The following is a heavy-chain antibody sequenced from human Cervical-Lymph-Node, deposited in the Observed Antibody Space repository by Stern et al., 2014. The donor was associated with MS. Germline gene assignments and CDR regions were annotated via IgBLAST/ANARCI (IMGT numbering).Heavy chain of an antibody. CDR2: IRGSGRST. J-gene: IGHJ4*02. Sequence: VQLVQSGGGVAQPGGSLRLSCVVSGFTFNSYAMNWVRQAPGKGLIWVSCIRGSGRSTYYTDSVKGRFTISRDNSKKTLYLQMNGLRVEDTAVYYCAKDHRIAAPGSTPFDSWGPGTLVTVSS. D-gene: IGHD6-13*01. CDR3: AKDHRIAAPGSTPFDS. CDR1: GFTFNSYA. V-gene: IGHV3-23*04.